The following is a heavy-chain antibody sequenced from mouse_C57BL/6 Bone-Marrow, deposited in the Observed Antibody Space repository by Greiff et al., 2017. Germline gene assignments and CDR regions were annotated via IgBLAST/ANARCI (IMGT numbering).Heavy chain of an antibody. CDR2: IDPSDSYT. J-gene: IGHJ3*01. D-gene: IGHD2-4*01. CDR3: GGGYDYTGWFAY. V-gene: IGHV1-69*01. CDR1: GYTFTSYW. Sequence: QVQLQQPGAELVMPGASVKLSCKASGYTFTSYWMHWVKQRPGQGLEWIGEIDPSDSYTNYNQKFKGKSTLTVDKSSSTAYVQLSSLTSEDSAVLYCGGGYDYTGWFAYWGQGTLVTVSA.